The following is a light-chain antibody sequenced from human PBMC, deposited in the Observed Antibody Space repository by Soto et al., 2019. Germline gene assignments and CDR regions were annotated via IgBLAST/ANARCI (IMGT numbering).Light chain of an antibody. Sequence: DIQMTQSPSSVSASVGDRVTITCRASQDISNFLAWYQQKPGEAPKLLIYAASSLQRGVPSRFSGSGSGTDSTLTISSLQPEDFASYYCQQADSIPFTFGPGTRVDIK. J-gene: IGKJ3*01. CDR1: QDISNF. CDR2: AAS. CDR3: QQADSIPFT. V-gene: IGKV1D-12*01.